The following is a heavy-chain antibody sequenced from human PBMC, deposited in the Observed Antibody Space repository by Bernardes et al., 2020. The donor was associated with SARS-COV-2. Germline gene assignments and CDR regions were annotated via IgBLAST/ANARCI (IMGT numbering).Heavy chain of an antibody. CDR2: IYSGDST. CDR1: GFTVSSKY. D-gene: IGHD2-15*01. V-gene: IGHV3-53*04. J-gene: IGHJ2*01. CDR3: ARGPGGTYWYFDL. Sequence: GGSLRLSCAASGFTVSSKYMTWVRQAPGKGLEWVSIIYSGDSTYYTDSVKGRFTISRHNSENTLSLQMNSLRAEDTAVYYCARGPGGTYWYFDLWGRGTPVTVSS.